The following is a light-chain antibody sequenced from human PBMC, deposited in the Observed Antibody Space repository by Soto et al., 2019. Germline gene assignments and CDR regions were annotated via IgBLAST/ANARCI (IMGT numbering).Light chain of an antibody. CDR3: SSYTSSSTVV. J-gene: IGLJ2*01. V-gene: IGLV2-14*01. Sequence: QSALTQPASVSGSPGQSITISCTGTSSDVGGYNYVSWYQQHPGKAPKLMIYDVSNRPSGVSNRFSGSKSGNTASLTISGLQAEDDADYYCSSYTSSSTVVFGERTKLTVL. CDR1: SSDVGGYNY. CDR2: DVS.